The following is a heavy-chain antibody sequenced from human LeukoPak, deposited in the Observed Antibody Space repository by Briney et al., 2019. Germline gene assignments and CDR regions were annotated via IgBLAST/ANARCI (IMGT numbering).Heavy chain of an antibody. CDR1: GFTFSSYA. J-gene: IGHJ4*02. CDR2: ISGSGGST. Sequence: GGSLRLSCAASGFTFSSYAMSWVRQAPGKGLEWVSAISGSGGSTYYADSVKGRFTISRDNSKNTLYLQMGSLRAEDMAVYYCARGDSGGSILDYWGQGTLVTVSS. V-gene: IGHV3-23*01. CDR3: ARGDSGGSILDY. D-gene: IGHD2-15*01.